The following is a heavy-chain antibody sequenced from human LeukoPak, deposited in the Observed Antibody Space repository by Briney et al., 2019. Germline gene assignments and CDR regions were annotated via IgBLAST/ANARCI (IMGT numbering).Heavy chain of an antibody. V-gene: IGHV3-7*01. CDR1: GFTFSSYW. J-gene: IGHJ4*02. Sequence: PGGSLRLSCAASGFTFSSYWMSWVRQAPGKGLEWVANIKQDGSEKYYVDSVKGRFTISRDSAKNSLYLQMNSLRAEDTAVYYCARDYSSGWSDYWGQGTLVTVSS. D-gene: IGHD6-19*01. CDR3: ARDYSSGWSDY. CDR2: IKQDGSEK.